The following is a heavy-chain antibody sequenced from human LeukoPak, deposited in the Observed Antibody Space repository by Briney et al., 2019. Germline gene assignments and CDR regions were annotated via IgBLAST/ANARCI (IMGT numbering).Heavy chain of an antibody. CDR1: GGTFSSYA. J-gene: IGHJ6*03. Sequence: ASVKVSCKASGGTFSSYAISWVRQAPGQGLEWMGGIIPIFGTANYAQKFQGRVTITADESTSTAYMELSSLRSEDTAVYYCARGEGVPAAVPYYYMDVWGKGTTVTVSS. D-gene: IGHD2-2*01. CDR2: IIPIFGTA. CDR3: ARGEGVPAAVPYYYMDV. V-gene: IGHV1-69*13.